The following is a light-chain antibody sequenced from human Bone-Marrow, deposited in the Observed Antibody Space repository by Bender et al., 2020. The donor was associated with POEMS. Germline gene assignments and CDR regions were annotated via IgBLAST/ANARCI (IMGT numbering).Light chain of an antibody. CDR2: NNS. Sequence: QSVLTQPPSASGTPGQRVTISCSGSSSKFGSYPVNWYQQLPGPPPKLVIFNNSQRPSGVPDRFSGSNSGTSASLAISGLLSDDEADFYCATWDDSLNGWVFGGGTKLTVL. V-gene: IGLV1-44*01. CDR1: SSKFGSYP. J-gene: IGLJ3*02. CDR3: ATWDDSLNGWV.